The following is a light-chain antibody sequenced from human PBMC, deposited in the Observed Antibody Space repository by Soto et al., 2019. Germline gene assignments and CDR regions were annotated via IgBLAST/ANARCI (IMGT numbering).Light chain of an antibody. CDR3: LQDYNYPYT. CDR2: AAS. CDR1: QGIKND. Sequence: AIRMTQSPSSLSASVGDRVTITCRASQGIKNDVGWYQQKPGKAPKLLIYAASSLQSGVQSRFSGSGSGTDFTLTISSLQPEDFATYYCLQDYNYPYTFGQGTKLEIK. V-gene: IGKV1-6*01. J-gene: IGKJ2*01.